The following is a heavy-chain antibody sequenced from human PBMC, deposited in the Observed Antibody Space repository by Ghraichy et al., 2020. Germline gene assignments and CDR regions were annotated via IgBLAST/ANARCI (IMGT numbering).Heavy chain of an antibody. CDR2: IKQDGSEK. CDR1: GFTFSSYW. CDR3: AANVVVPAAAYWYFDL. D-gene: IGHD2-2*01. V-gene: IGHV3-7*01. J-gene: IGHJ2*01. Sequence: GGSLRLSCAASGFTFSSYWMSWVRQAPGKGLEWVANIKQDGSEKYYVDSVKGRFTISRDNAKNSLYLQMNSLRAEDTAVCYCAANVVVPAAAYWYFDLWGRGTLVTVSS.